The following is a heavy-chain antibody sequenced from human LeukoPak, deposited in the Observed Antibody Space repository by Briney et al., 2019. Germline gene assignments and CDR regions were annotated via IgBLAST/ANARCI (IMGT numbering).Heavy chain of an antibody. D-gene: IGHD5-24*01. CDR3: ARLRAEMAIVTDDAFDI. J-gene: IGHJ3*02. Sequence: PSETLSLTCTVSGSSIGTYSWSWIRQPPGKGLEWVGYIYTTGSTHYNPSLKSRVTMSLDTSKNQLSLRLSSVTAADTAVFYCARLRAEMAIVTDDAFDIWGQGTMVTVSS. CDR1: GSSIGTYS. V-gene: IGHV4-4*09. CDR2: IYTTGST.